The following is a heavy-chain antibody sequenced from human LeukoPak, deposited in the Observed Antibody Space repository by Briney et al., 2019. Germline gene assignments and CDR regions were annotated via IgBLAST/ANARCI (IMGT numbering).Heavy chain of an antibody. V-gene: IGHV3-74*01. CDR2: INSDGSSI. Sequence: GSLRLSCAASGFTFSSHWMHWVRQAPGKGLVWVSRINSDGSSISYADSVKGRFTIPRDNSKNTLYLQMNSLRAEDTAVYYCAKGGVITFDYWGQGTLVTVSS. CDR3: AKGGVITFDY. CDR1: GFTFSSHW. D-gene: IGHD3-10*01. J-gene: IGHJ4*02.